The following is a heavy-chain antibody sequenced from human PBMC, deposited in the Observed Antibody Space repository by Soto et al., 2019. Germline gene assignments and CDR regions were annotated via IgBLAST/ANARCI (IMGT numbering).Heavy chain of an antibody. CDR3: ARTTAVPNTLRSRYFFDY. CDR2: VYYSGTT. D-gene: IGHD4-17*01. CDR1: GGSVSDKTYY. Sequence: QVQLQESGPGLLKPSETLSLTCSVSGGSVSDKTYYWSWIRQPPGKRLEWIGYVYYSGTTNYNPSLKSRVILAVDLSKNRFSLRLSSVTTADTALYYCARTTAVPNTLRSRYFFDYWGQGTLVTVSS. J-gene: IGHJ4*02. V-gene: IGHV4-61*01.